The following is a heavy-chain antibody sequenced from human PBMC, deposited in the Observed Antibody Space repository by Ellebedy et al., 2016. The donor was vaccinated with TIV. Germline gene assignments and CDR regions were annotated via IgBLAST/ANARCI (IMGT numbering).Heavy chain of an antibody. J-gene: IGHJ5*02. D-gene: IGHD3-3*01. CDR3: ARRYYDFWSGYSNWFDP. V-gene: IGHV4-34*01. CDR2: INHSGST. CDR1: GGSFSGYY. Sequence: SETLSLTXAVYGGSFSGYYWSWIRQPPGKGLEWIGEINHSGSTNYNPSLKSRVTISVDTSKNQFSLKLSSVTAADTAVYYCARRYYDFWSGYSNWFDPWGQGTLVTVSS.